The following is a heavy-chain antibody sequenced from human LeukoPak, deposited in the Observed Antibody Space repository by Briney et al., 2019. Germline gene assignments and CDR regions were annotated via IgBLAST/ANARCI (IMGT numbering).Heavy chain of an antibody. V-gene: IGHV1-18*01. CDR2: ISAYNGNT. D-gene: IGHD4-11*01. J-gene: IGHJ5*02. Sequence: ASVKVSCKASGYTFTGYGISWVRQAPGQGLEWMGWISAYNGNTNYAQKLQGRVTMTTDTSTSTAYLELRSLRSDDTAVYYCARGGSDYRNPPPNWFDPWGQGTLVTVSS. CDR3: ARGGSDYRNPPPNWFDP. CDR1: GYTFTGYG.